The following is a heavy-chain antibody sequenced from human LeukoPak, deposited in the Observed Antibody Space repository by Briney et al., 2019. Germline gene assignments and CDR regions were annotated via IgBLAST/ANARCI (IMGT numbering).Heavy chain of an antibody. D-gene: IGHD5-12*01. J-gene: IGHJ4*02. Sequence: AGGSLRLSCAASGFTVSSSFLSWVRQAPGKGLEWVSLIYSDGSAYYADSVKGRFTISRDNSKNTLYVQMNSLRVEDTAVYYCARHDGGYGPFDYWGQGTPVTVSS. CDR3: ARHDGGYGPFDY. CDR2: IYSDGSA. CDR1: GFTVSSSF. V-gene: IGHV3-53*01.